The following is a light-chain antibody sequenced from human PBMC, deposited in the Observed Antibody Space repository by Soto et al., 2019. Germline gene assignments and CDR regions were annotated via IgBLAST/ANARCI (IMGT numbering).Light chain of an antibody. CDR3: QQGSNWPLS. Sequence: EIVLTQSPATLSLSPGERATLSCRASQSFSSYLAWYQQKPGQAPRLLIYDASNRATGIPDSFSGSGSGTDFTLTISSLEPEDFAVYYCQQGSNWPLSFGGGTKVEIK. J-gene: IGKJ4*01. V-gene: IGKV3-11*01. CDR1: QSFSSY. CDR2: DAS.